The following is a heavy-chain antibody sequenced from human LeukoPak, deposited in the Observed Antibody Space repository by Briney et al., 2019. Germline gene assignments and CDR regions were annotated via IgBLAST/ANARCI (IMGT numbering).Heavy chain of an antibody. CDR1: GGSFSAYY. J-gene: IGHJ4*02. CDR3: ARISVAAHLYYFDY. CDR2: IHHSGST. V-gene: IGHV4-34*01. Sequence: SETLSLTCAVYGGSFSAYYWSWIRQPPGKGLEWIGEIHHSGSTNYSPSLTSRATISVDTSKNQFSLKLSSVTAADTAVYYCARISVAAHLYYFDYWGQGTLVTVSS. D-gene: IGHD6-19*01.